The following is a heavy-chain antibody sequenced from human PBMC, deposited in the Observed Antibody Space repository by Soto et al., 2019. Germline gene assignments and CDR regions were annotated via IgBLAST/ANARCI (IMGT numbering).Heavy chain of an antibody. D-gene: IGHD2-2*01. CDR1: GYSFTSYW. Sequence: GEALKISCKGSGYSFTSYWIGWVRQMPGKGLEWMGIIYPGDSDTRYSTSFQGQVTISADKSISTAHLQWSSLKASDTAMYYCARSAGAKTCSSTSCSADPRYYYGMHXWGQGTTVTVS. CDR2: IYPGDSDT. V-gene: IGHV5-51*01. J-gene: IGHJ6*02. CDR3: ARSAGAKTCSSTSCSADPRYYYGMHX.